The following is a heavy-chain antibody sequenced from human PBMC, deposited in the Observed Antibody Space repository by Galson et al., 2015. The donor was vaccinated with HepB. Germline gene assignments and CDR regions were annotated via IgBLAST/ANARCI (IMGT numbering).Heavy chain of an antibody. V-gene: IGHV5-51*01. J-gene: IGHJ3*02. CDR1: GYSFTSYW. D-gene: IGHD2-2*01. Sequence: QSGAEVKKPGESLKISCKGSGYSFTSYWIGWVRQMPGKGLEWMGIIYPGDSDTRYSPSFQGQVTISADKSISTAYLQWSSLKASDTAMYYCARQDPQDIVVVPAAMGAFDIWGQGTMVTVSS. CDR2: IYPGDSDT. CDR3: ARQDPQDIVVVPAAMGAFDI.